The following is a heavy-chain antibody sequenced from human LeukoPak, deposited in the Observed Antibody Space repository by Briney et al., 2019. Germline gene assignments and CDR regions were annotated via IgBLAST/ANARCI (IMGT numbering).Heavy chain of an antibody. D-gene: IGHD6-13*01. CDR2: ISTSGSTK. Sequence: GSLRLSCAASGFTVSNNYMSWIRQAPGKGLEWVSYISTSGSTKYYADSVKGRFAISRDNAKNSVYLQMNSLRGEDTAVYYCARVGRAITAAGFGAFDIWGQGTMVTVSS. V-gene: IGHV3-11*01. CDR1: GFTVSNNY. CDR3: ARVGRAITAAGFGAFDI. J-gene: IGHJ3*02.